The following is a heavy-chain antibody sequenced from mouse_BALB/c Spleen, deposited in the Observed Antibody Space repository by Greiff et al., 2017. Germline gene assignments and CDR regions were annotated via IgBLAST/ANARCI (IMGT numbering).Heavy chain of an antibody. V-gene: IGHV2-9*02. Sequence: VQGVESGPGLVAPSQSLSITCTVSGFSLTSYGVHWVRQPPGKGLEWLGVIWAGGSTNYNSALMSRLSISKDNSKSQVFLKMNSLQTDDTAMYYCARDTVVAYYYAMDYWGQGTSVTVSS. CDR1: GFSLTSYG. CDR3: ARDTVVAYYYAMDY. D-gene: IGHD1-1*01. CDR2: IWAGGST. J-gene: IGHJ4*01.